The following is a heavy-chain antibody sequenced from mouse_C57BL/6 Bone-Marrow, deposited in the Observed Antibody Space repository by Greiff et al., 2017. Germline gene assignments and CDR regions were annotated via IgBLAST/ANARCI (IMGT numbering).Heavy chain of an antibody. J-gene: IGHJ3*01. CDR1: GYTFTSYW. Sequence: QVQLQQSGAELVKPGASVKLSCKASGYTFTSYWLYWVKQRPGRGLEWIGRINPNSGGTKYNEKFKSKATLTVDKPYSTAYMQFSSLTSEDSAVYYCAVSTVYFPAWFAYWGQVTLVTVSA. V-gene: IGHV1-72*01. D-gene: IGHD2-1*01. CDR3: AVSTVYFPAWFAY. CDR2: INPNSGGT.